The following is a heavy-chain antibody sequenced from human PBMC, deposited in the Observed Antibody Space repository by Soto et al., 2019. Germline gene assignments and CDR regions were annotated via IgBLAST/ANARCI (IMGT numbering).Heavy chain of an antibody. V-gene: IGHV3-23*01. D-gene: IGHD2-15*01. Sequence: GGSLRLSCAASGFTFSTYATSWVRQAPGKGLEWVSAISSSGGNIYYADSVQGRFTISRDNSLNTLFLQMHSLRIEDTAVYYCAHPRGFCVFDGYDVWGQGTMVTVSS. CDR3: AHPRGFCVFDGYDV. J-gene: IGHJ3*01. CDR1: GFTFSTYA. CDR2: ISSSGGNI.